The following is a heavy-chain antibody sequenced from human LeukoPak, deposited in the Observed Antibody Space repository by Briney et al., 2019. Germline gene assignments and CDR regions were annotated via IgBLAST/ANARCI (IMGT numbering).Heavy chain of an antibody. CDR1: GFTFSSYS. CDR3: AGTGVGSSWYATDY. Sequence: PGGSLRLSCAASGFTFSSYSMNWVRQAPGKGLEWVSSISSSSSYIYYADSVKGRFTISRDNAKNSLYLQMNSLRAEDTAVYYCAGTGVGSSWYATDYWGQGTLVTVSS. J-gene: IGHJ4*02. V-gene: IGHV3-21*01. D-gene: IGHD6-13*01. CDR2: ISSSSSYI.